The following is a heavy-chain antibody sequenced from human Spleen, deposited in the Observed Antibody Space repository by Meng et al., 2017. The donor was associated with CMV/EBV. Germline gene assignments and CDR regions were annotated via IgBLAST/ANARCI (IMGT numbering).Heavy chain of an antibody. V-gene: IGHV3-21*01. CDR1: GFTFSSYS. J-gene: IGHJ4*02. CDR3: ARGGGYEEALF. D-gene: IGHD5-12*01. CDR2: ISSSSSYI. Sequence: GESLKISCAASGFTFSSYSMNWVRQAPGKGLEWVSSISSSSSYIYYADSVKGRFTISRDNAKTSLYLQMNSLRAEDTAVYYCARGGGYEEALFWGQGTLVTVSS.